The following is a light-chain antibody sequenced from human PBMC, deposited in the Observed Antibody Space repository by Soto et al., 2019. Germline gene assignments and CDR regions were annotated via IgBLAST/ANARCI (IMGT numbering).Light chain of an antibody. V-gene: IGLV2-14*03. J-gene: IGLJ1*01. CDR3: SSYTSSSTRV. Sequence: QSALTQPASVSGSPGQSITISCTGTSSDVGAYDYVSWYQQHPDKAPTLMIYEVSHRPSGVSNRFYGSKSVNTATLTISGLQAEDEADYYCSSYTSSSTRVFGTGTKLTVL. CDR1: SSDVGAYDY. CDR2: EVS.